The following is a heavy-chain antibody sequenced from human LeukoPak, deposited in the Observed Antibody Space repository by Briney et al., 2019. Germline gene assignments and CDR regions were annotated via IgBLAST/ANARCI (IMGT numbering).Heavy chain of an antibody. Sequence: ASVKVSCKASGGTFSSYAISLVRQAPGQGLEWMGGIIPIFGTANYAQKFQGRVTITADESTSTAYMELSSLRSEDTAVYYCARESGSYFPSTFDYWGQGTLVTVSS. D-gene: IGHD1-26*01. V-gene: IGHV1-69*01. CDR2: IIPIFGTA. J-gene: IGHJ4*02. CDR3: ARESGSYFPSTFDY. CDR1: GGTFSSYA.